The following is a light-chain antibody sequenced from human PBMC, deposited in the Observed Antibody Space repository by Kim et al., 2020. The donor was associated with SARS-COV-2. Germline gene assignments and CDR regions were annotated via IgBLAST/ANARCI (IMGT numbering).Light chain of an antibody. CDR2: QDS. CDR1: KLGDNY. Sequence: VSPERQASIPCLGDKLGDNYARWHQQKPGQPPVLVIYQDSKRPSGIPERFSGSNSGNTATLTISGTQAMDEADYYCQAWDSSTVVVFGGGTQLTVL. V-gene: IGLV3-1*01. J-gene: IGLJ2*01. CDR3: QAWDSSTVVV.